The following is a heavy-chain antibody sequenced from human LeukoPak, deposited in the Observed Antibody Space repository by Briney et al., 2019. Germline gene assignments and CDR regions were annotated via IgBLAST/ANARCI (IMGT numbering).Heavy chain of an antibody. D-gene: IGHD4-11*01. J-gene: IGHJ4*02. CDR2: IVVGSGNT. V-gene: IGHV1-58*02. CDR1: GFTFTSSA. Sequence: GTSVKVSCKASGFTFTSSAMQWVRQARGQRLEWIGWIVVGSGNTNYAQKFQERVTITRDMSARTVYMELSSLRSEDTAVYYCARGGTVARDDFDYWGQGTLVTVSS. CDR3: ARGGTVARDDFDY.